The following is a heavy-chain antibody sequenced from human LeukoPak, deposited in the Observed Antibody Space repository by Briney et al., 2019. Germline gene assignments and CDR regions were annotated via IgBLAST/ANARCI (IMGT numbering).Heavy chain of an antibody. CDR1: GYTFTMYY. CDR3: ARATSLYYRWFDP. J-gene: IGHJ5*02. V-gene: IGHV1-46*01. CDR2: INPGAGST. Sequence: ASVKVSCKASGYTFTMYYIHWVRQAPGQGLEWVGIINPGAGSTSYTQKFYGRVTMTTDTSTSTAYMELRSLRSDDTAVYYCARATSLYYRWFDPWGQGTLVTVSS. D-gene: IGHD2-8*01.